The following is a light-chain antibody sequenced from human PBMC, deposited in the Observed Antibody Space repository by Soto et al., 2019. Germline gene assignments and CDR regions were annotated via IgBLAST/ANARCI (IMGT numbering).Light chain of an antibody. CDR1: ESVVRY. CDR3: QQRSNWPLT. V-gene: IGKV3-11*02. Sequence: EIVLTQSPVTLSLSPGGTATLSCRASESVVRYLAWYQQKPGQAPRLPMYDTSKRATGIPARFSGSGYGRDFTLTISSLEPEDFAVYYCQQRSNWPLTFGGGTKVEIK. CDR2: DTS. J-gene: IGKJ4*01.